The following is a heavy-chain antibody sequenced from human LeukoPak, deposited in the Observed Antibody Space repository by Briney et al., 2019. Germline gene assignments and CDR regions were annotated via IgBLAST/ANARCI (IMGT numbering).Heavy chain of an antibody. J-gene: IGHJ3*02. CDR1: GFTFSSYS. Sequence: GGSLRLSCAASGFTFSSYSMNWVRQAPGKGLEWVSSISSSSSYIYYADSVKGRFTISRDNAKNSLYPQMNSLRAEDTAVYYCAREVFDAFDIWGQGTMVTVSS. CDR2: ISSSSSYI. CDR3: AREVFDAFDI. V-gene: IGHV3-21*01.